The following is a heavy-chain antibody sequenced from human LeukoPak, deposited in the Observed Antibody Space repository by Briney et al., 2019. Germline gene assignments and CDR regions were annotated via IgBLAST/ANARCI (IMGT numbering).Heavy chain of an antibody. CDR1: RFTFSDYW. V-gene: IGHV3-7*01. J-gene: IGHJ4*02. D-gene: IGHD3-16*01. Sequence: PGGSLRLSCAASRFTFSDYWMSWVRQAPGKGLEWVAYIKRDGSDIYYVDSVKGRFIISRDNAKNSLYLQMNSLRAEDTAVYYCARDPDYRGSQPHGYFDYWGQGTLATVSS. CDR2: IKRDGSDI. CDR3: ARDPDYRGSQPHGYFDY.